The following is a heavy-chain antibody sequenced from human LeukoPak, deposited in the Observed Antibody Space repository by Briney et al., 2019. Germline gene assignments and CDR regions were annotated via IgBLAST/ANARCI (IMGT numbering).Heavy chain of an antibody. CDR2: INPNSGGT. CDR1: GYTFTGYY. J-gene: IGHJ4*02. V-gene: IGHV1-2*02. D-gene: IGHD6-6*01. CDR3: ARDPRYSSPSPYYFDY. Sequence: ASVKVSCKASGYTFTGYYMHWVRQAPGQGLEWMGWINPNSGGTNYAQKFQGRVTMTRDTSISTAYMELSRLRSDDTAVYYCARDPRYSSPSPYYFDYWGQGTLVTVSS.